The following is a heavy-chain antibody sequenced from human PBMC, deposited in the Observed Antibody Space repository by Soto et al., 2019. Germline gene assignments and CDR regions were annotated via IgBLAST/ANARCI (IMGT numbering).Heavy chain of an antibody. CDR1: VYSISNGDY. V-gene: IGHV4-38-2*01. J-gene: IGHJ4*02. CDR2: VYYSVST. Sequence: PSETLSLTGAVSVYSISNGDYWGWIRQAPGKGLEWIGSVYYSVSTHYEPSLRGRIAISVDTLKNQFSLRLTSVTAADTAMYFCARNISTHFDSWGQGIPVTVSS. D-gene: IGHD3-9*01. CDR3: ARNISTHFDS.